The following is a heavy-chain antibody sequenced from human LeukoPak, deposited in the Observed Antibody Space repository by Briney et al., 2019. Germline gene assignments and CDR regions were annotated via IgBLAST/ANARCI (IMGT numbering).Heavy chain of an antibody. J-gene: IGHJ4*02. CDR2: IIPIFGTA. D-gene: IGHD6-13*01. CDR1: GGTFSSYA. CDR3: ARGLIAADLNYDY. Sequence: GASVKVSCKASGGTFSSYAISWVRQAPGQGLEWMGGIIPIFGTANYAQKFQGRATITADESTSTAYMELSSLRSEDTAVYYCARGLIAADLNYDYWGQGTLVTVSS. V-gene: IGHV1-69*13.